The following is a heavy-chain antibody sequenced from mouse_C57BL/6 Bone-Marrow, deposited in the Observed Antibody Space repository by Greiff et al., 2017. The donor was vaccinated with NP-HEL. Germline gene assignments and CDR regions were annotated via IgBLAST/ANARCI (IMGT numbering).Heavy chain of an antibody. CDR3: ARDSSGFPYYAMDY. Sequence: QVQLKQSGAELVKPGASVKLSCKASGYTFTSYWMQWVKQRPGQGLEWIGEIDPSDSYTNYNQKFKGKATLTVDTSSSTAYMQLSSLTSEDSAVYYCARDSSGFPYYAMDYWGQGTSVTVSS. J-gene: IGHJ4*01. CDR2: IDPSDSYT. CDR1: GYTFTSYW. V-gene: IGHV1-50*01. D-gene: IGHD3-2*02.